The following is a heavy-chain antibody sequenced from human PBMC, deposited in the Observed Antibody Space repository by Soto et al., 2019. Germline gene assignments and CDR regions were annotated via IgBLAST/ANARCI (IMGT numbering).Heavy chain of an antibody. J-gene: IGHJ6*03. V-gene: IGHV1-18*01. Sequence: ASVKVSCKASGYTFTSYGISWVRQAPGQGLEWMGWISAYNGNTNYAQKLQGRVTMTTDTSTSTAYMELRSLRSDDTAVYYCASTPSMVYATDYYYYYYMDVWGKGTTVTVSS. CDR2: ISAYNGNT. CDR1: GYTFTSYG. CDR3: ASTPSMVYATDYYYYYYMDV. D-gene: IGHD2-8*01.